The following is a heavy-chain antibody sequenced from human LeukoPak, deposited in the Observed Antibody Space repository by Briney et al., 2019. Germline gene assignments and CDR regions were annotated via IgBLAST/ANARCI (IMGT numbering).Heavy chain of an antibody. Sequence: PGGSLRLSCAASGFTFDDYAMHWVRQAPGKGLEWVSGISWNSGSIGYADSVKGRFTISRDNSKNTLYLQMNSLRAEDTAVFYCAKDGWVEYYYDSSGYLAYWGQGTLVTVSS. CDR3: AKDGWVEYYYDSSGYLAY. CDR1: GFTFDDYA. CDR2: ISWNSGSI. D-gene: IGHD3-22*01. J-gene: IGHJ4*02. V-gene: IGHV3-9*01.